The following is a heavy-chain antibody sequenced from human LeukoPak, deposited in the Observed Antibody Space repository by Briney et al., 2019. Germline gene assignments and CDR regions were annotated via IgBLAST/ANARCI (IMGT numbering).Heavy chain of an antibody. CDR3: TTGELGGRAPDY. Sequence: PGGSLRLSCAASGFTFTNAWMNWVRQAPGKGLEWVGRIVSKTYGGTAAYAAPVKGRFTISRDDSKDTLYLHMNSLKVEDAAVYYCTTGELGGRAPDYWGQGTLVTVSS. J-gene: IGHJ4*02. D-gene: IGHD3-16*01. CDR1: GFTFTNAW. CDR2: IVSKTYGGTA. V-gene: IGHV3-15*04.